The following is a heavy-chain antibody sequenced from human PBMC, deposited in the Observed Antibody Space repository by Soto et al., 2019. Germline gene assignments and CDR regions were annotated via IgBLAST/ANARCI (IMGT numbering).Heavy chain of an antibody. CDR2: IYYSGTT. CDR1: GGSISSGNYH. D-gene: IGHD5-12*01. Sequence: SETLSLTCTVSGGSISSGNYHWGWIRQTPGGGLEWIGNIYYSGTTHYNPSLKSRGTISVDTSKNYFSLKLNSVTAADTAMYYCARSFILSMRDGYNYHFDYWGLGTLVTVSS. V-gene: IGHV4-39*02. CDR3: ARSFILSMRDGYNYHFDY. J-gene: IGHJ4*02.